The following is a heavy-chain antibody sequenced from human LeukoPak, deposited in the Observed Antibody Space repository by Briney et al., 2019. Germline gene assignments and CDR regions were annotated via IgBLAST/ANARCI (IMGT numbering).Heavy chain of an antibody. CDR1: GYTFTSYG. D-gene: IGHD3-3*01. J-gene: IGHJ5*02. V-gene: IGHV1-18*01. CDR2: ISAYNGNT. Sequence: ASVSVSCKASGYTFTSYGISWVRQAPGQGLEWVGWISAYNGNTNYAQKLQGKVTMTTDTSTSTAYVELRSLRSDDTAVYYCARTLVTYYDFWSGPPTPKGWFDPWGQGTLVTVSS. CDR3: ARTLVTYYDFWSGPPTPKGWFDP.